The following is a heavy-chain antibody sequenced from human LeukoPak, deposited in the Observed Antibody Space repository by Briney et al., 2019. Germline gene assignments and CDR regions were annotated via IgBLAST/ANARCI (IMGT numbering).Heavy chain of an antibody. D-gene: IGHD5-12*01. CDR1: SGSISSYY. Sequence: SETLPLTCTVSSGSISSYYWSWIRQPPGKGLEWIGYIYYSGSTNYNPSLKSRVTISVDTSKNQFSLKLSSVTAADTAVYYCARGRGYDSDYWGQGTLVTVSS. CDR2: IYYSGST. CDR3: ARGRGYDSDY. V-gene: IGHV4-59*01. J-gene: IGHJ4*02.